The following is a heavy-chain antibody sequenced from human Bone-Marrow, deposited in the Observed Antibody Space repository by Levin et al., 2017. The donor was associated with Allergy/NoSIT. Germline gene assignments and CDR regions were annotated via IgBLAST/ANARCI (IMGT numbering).Heavy chain of an antibody. V-gene: IGHV3-48*03. Sequence: PGESLKISCAASGFTFSNYEMNWVRQAPGKGLEWVSYISSSGSTIYYADSVKGRFTISRDNAKNSLYLQMNSLRAEDTAVYYCARDPEYSGYEYLDYWGQGTLVTVSS. CDR3: ARDPEYSGYEYLDY. CDR1: GFTFSNYE. J-gene: IGHJ4*02. CDR2: ISSSGSTI. D-gene: IGHD5-12*01.